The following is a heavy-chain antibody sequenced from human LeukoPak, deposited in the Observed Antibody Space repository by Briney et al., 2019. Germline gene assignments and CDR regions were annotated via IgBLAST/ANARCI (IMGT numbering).Heavy chain of an antibody. J-gene: IGHJ5*02. V-gene: IGHV1-2*02. CDR2: INPNSGGT. Sequence: ASVKVSCKASGGTFISYAISWVRQAPGQGLEWMGWINPNSGGTNYAQKFQGRVTMTRDTSISTAYMELSRLRSDDTAVYYCARDLSWFDPWGQGTLVTVSS. CDR3: ARDLSWFDP. CDR1: GGTFISYA. D-gene: IGHD2/OR15-2a*01.